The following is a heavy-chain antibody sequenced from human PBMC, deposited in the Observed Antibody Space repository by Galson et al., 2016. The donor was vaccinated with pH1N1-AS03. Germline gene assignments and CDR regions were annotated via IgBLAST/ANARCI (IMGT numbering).Heavy chain of an antibody. Sequence: SLRLSCAASGFTFSNAWMTWVRQAPGKGLEWVGRSKSKSDGGTTDYAAPVKARFTISRDDSKNTLYLQMNNLKTEDTAVYYCSTDETFYYYYGMDVWGRGTTVTASS. V-gene: IGHV3-15*01. CDR1: GFTFSNAW. CDR3: STDETFYYYYGMDV. CDR2: SKSKSDGGTT. J-gene: IGHJ6*02.